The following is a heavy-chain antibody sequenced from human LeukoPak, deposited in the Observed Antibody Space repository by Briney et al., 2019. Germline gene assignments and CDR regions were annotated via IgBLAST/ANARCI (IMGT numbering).Heavy chain of an antibody. V-gene: IGHV4-34*01. CDR2: TNHSGST. CDR1: GGSFSGYY. D-gene: IGHD2-2*01. J-gene: IGHJ4*02. Sequence: SETLSLTCAVYGGSFSGYYWSWIRQPPGKGLEWIGETNHSGSTNYNPSLKSRVTISVDTSKNQFSLKLSSVTAADTAVYYCARGRPERDIVVVPAAIRLFDYWGQGTLVTVSS. CDR3: ARGRPERDIVVVPAAIRLFDY.